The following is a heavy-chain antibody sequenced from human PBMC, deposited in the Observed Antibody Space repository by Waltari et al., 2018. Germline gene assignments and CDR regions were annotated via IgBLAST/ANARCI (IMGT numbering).Heavy chain of an antibody. Sequence: QVQLVESGGGLVQPGRSLSLPFEASGFPSSGYALHWVRQAPGKGLEWVAVISYDGSNKYYADSVKGRFTISRDNSKNTLYLQMNSLRAEDTAVYYCARDYSDAFDIWGQGTMVTVSS. V-gene: IGHV3-30-3*01. CDR2: ISYDGSNK. CDR1: GFPSSGYA. J-gene: IGHJ3*02. CDR3: ARDYSDAFDI. D-gene: IGHD1-26*01.